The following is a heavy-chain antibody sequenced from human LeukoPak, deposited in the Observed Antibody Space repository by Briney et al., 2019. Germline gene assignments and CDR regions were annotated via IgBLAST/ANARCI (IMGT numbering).Heavy chain of an antibody. CDR1: GYTFTSYA. Sequence: EALVKVSCKASGYTFTSYAMHWVRQAPGQRLEWMGWINAGNGNTKYSQKFQGRVTITRDTSASTAYMELSSLRSEDTAVYYCARDSVVTGNDYWGQGTLVTVSS. V-gene: IGHV1-3*01. J-gene: IGHJ4*02. CDR2: INAGNGNT. CDR3: ARDSVVTGNDY. D-gene: IGHD2-21*02.